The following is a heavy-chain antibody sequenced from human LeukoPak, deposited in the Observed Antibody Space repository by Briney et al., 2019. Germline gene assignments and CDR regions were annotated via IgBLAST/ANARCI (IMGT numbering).Heavy chain of an antibody. V-gene: IGHV4-59*01. CDR2: ISDSGRT. D-gene: IGHD6-13*01. Sequence: PSETLSLTCIVSGGSISSYFWTWIRQPPGKGLEWIGYISDSGRTSYNPSLKSRVTISVDTSKNLFSLKLYSVTAADTSVYYCAREGQYSSSWYIDYWGQGTLVTVSS. CDR1: GGSISSYF. CDR3: AREGQYSSSWYIDY. J-gene: IGHJ4*02.